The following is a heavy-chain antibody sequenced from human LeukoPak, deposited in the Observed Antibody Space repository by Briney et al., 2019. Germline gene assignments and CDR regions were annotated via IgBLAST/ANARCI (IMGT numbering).Heavy chain of an antibody. J-gene: IGHJ6*03. CDR1: GFTFSNAW. D-gene: IGHD1-7*01. CDR3: TTVGSNWNYFRYDYYMDV. CDR2: IKSKTNGGTT. V-gene: IGHV3-15*01. Sequence: PGGSLRVSCAASGFTFSNAWMSWVRQAPGKGLEWVGRIKSKTNGGTTDYAAPVKGRFTISRDDSKNTLYLQMNSLKTEDTAVYYCTTVGSNWNYFRYDYYMDVWGKGTTVTVSS.